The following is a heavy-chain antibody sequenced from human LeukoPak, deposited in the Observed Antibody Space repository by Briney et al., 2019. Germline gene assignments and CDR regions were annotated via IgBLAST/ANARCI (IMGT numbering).Heavy chain of an antibody. D-gene: IGHD3-10*01. Sequence: SETLSLTCTVSGGSTSSGDYYWSWIRQPPGTGLEWIGYIYYSGSTYYNPSLKSRVTISVDTSKNQFSLKLSAVTAADTAVYYCAREELLWFGELGVGWFDPWGQGTLVTVSS. V-gene: IGHV4-30-4*01. CDR3: AREELLWFGELGVGWFDP. CDR2: IYYSGST. J-gene: IGHJ5*02. CDR1: GGSTSSGDYY.